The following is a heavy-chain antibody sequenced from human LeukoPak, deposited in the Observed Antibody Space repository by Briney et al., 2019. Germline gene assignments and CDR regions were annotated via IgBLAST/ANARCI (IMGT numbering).Heavy chain of an antibody. J-gene: IGHJ3*01. Sequence: PSETLSLTCDVSGASISATNWWTWVRLPPGKGLEWIGEVSHSETTNYSPSVKGRVRLSVDRATNQISLKLTSVTAADTAVYYCAKESGRGTFDVWSQGTMVTVSS. CDR3: AKESGRGTFDV. D-gene: IGHD3-10*01. CDR1: GASISATNW. V-gene: IGHV4-4*02. CDR2: VSHSETT.